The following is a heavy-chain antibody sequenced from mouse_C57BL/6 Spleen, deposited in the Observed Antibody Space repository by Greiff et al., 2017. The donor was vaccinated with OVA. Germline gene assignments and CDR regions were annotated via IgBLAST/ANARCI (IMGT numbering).Heavy chain of an antibody. D-gene: IGHD2-5*01. CDR3: ARSGYYSNLLLAWFAY. CDR1: GYTFTDYY. V-gene: IGHV1-26*01. J-gene: IGHJ3*01. CDR2: INPNNGGT. Sequence: VQLQQSGPELVKPGASVKISCKASGYTFTDYYMNWVKQSHGKSLEWIGDINPNNGGTSYNQKFKGKATLTVDKSSSTAYMELRSLTSEDSAVYYCARSGYYSNLLLAWFAYWGQGTLVTVSA.